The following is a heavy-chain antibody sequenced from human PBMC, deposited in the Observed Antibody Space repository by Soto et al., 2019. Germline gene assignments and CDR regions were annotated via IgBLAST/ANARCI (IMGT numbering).Heavy chain of an antibody. CDR3: EREIAVAGKTSDVFDH. D-gene: IGHD6-19*01. CDR1: GGTFNTYT. CDR2: IIPFRGIA. J-gene: IGHJ3*01. V-gene: IGHV1-69*02. Sequence: QVQLVQSGAEVKKPGSSVKVSCKASGGTFNTYTISWVRQAPGQGLEWMGRIIPFRGIAKYAQKFQGRVTITADKSTRTGSRELNRLRSEYTAVYDFEREIAVAGKTSDVFDHWGQGTMVTVPS.